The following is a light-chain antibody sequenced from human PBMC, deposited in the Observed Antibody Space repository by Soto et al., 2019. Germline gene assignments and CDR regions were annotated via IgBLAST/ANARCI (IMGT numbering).Light chain of an antibody. CDR1: QTISNS. V-gene: IGKV1-39*01. J-gene: IGKJ1*01. CDR3: QESHTFLWGT. CDR2: GTS. Sequence: DIQMTQSPSSLSASVGDRVTITCRATQTISNSLNWYQQRPGKAPNLLIYGTSTLQGGVPSRFIGSGSGTDFTLTISSLQPEDSATYFCQESHTFLWGTFGQGTKV.